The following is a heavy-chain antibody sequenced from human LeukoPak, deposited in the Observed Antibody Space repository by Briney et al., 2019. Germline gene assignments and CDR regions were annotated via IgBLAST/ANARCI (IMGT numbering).Heavy chain of an antibody. CDR3: ARDRGTRWDY. V-gene: IGHV1-18*04. D-gene: IGHD1-1*01. CDR2: ISAYDGST. J-gene: IGHJ4*02. CDR1: GYSFSSFG. Sequence: ASLKLSCKTSGYSFSSFGVTWVRQAPGQGLEWVGWISAYDGSTNYAPKFQGKVTMTTDTSTNTAYMELRSLRSDDTAIYYCARDRGTRWDYWGQGTLVTVSS.